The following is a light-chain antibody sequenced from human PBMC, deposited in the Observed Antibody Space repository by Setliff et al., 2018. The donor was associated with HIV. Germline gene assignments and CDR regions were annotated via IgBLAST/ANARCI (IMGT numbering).Light chain of an antibody. J-gene: IGLJ1*01. Sequence: QSALAQPAFVSGSPGQSITISCTGTSGDVGRYNLVSWYQQQPGKPPKLMIYQASKRPSGVSNRFSGSKSGNTASLTISGLQAEDEADYYCCSNTGSNTYVFGTGTRSPS. V-gene: IGLV2-23*01. CDR1: SGDVGRYNL. CDR3: CSNTGSNTYV. CDR2: QAS.